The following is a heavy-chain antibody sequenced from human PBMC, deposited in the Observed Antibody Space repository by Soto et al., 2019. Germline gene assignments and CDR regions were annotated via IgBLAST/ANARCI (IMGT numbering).Heavy chain of an antibody. J-gene: IGHJ4*02. D-gene: IGHD2-21*02. V-gene: IGHV3-23*01. CDR1: GFTFSSYA. CDR3: AKSIVVVTANDY. CDR2: IGGTNGNT. Sequence: GGSLRLSCVASGFTFSSYAMSWVRQAPGKGLEWVSAIGGTNGNTYYADSVKGRFTISRDNSKNTVYLQVNSLRAEDTAVYYCAKSIVVVTANDYWGQGTLVTVSS.